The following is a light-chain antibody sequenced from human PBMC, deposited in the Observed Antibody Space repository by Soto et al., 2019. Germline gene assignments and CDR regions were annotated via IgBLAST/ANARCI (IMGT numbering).Light chain of an antibody. V-gene: IGLV2-14*01. J-gene: IGLJ3*02. CDR3: SSYASTTRV. CDR2: DVS. CDR1: SSDVGGYNY. Sequence: QSVLTQPASVSGSPGQSITISCTGTSSDVGGYNYVSWYQQHPGKAPKLTIYDVSNRPSGVSNRFSGSKSGNTASLTISGLQAEDEADYYCSSYASTTRVFGGGTKVTVL.